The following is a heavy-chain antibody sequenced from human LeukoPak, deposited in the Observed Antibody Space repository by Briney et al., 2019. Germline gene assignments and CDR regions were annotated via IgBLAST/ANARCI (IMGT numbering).Heavy chain of an antibody. Sequence: KPSETPSLTCSVSGSSFTGYYWTWLRQTPGKGLEWIGENNNSGGITYNPSLKSRVTISVDTSKNQFSLKLSSVTAADTAVYYCARTKDSRYMDVWGKGTTVTVSS. CDR3: ARTKDSRYMDV. CDR2: NNNSGGI. J-gene: IGHJ6*03. D-gene: IGHD2-15*01. CDR1: GSSFTGYY. V-gene: IGHV4-34*01.